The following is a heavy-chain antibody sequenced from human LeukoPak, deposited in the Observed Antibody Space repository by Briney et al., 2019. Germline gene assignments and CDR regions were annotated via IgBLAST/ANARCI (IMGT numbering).Heavy chain of an antibody. CDR2: INHSGST. V-gene: IGHV4-34*01. J-gene: IGHJ5*02. CDR3: ARGRSRWNWFDP. CDR1: GGSFSGYY. D-gene: IGHD6-13*01. Sequence: NSSETLSLTCAVYGGSFSGYYWSWIRQPPGKGLEWIGEINHSGSTNYNPSLKSRVTISVDTSKNQFSLKLSSVTAADTAVYYCARGRSRWNWFDPRGQGTLVTVSS.